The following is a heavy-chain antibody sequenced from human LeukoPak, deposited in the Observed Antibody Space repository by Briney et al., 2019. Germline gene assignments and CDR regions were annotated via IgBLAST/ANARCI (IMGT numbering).Heavy chain of an antibody. Sequence: PSETLSLTCAVYGGSFSGYYWSWIRQPPGKGLDWIGEINHSGSTNYNPSLKSRVTISVDTSKNQFSLKLSSVTAADTAVYFCARVLSSVEMTPIRAFDIWGQGTMVTVSS. CDR1: GGSFSGYY. J-gene: IGHJ3*02. D-gene: IGHD5-24*01. CDR2: INHSGST. CDR3: ARVLSSVEMTPIRAFDI. V-gene: IGHV4-34*01.